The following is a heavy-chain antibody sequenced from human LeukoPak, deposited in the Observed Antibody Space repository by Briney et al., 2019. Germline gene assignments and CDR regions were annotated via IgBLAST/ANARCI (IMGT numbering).Heavy chain of an antibody. J-gene: IGHJ6*04. CDR3: ARVGPDYDLLTGYYSYYGMDV. D-gene: IGHD3-9*01. CDR1: GGTFSRHP. V-gene: IGHV1-69*10. Sequence: SVKVSFKASGGTFSRHPITWVRQAPGQGLEWMGGIVPLAGLANHAEKFQGRVAITADESTNTVYMELNSLRPDDTAVYYCARVGPDYDLLTGYYSYYGMDVWGKGTTLTVSS. CDR2: IVPLAGLA.